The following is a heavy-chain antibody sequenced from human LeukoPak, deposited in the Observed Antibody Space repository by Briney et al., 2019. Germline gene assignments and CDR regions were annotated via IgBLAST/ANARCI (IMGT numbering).Heavy chain of an antibody. V-gene: IGHV3-23*01. CDR2: ISNDGGGT. CDR3: AKGSSGYFVDL. CDR1: GFIFNNYG. Sequence: GGSLKLSCAASGFIFNNYGLIWVRQAPGKGLEWVSAISNDGGGTNYADFVKGRFTISRDNSKNTLFLQMNSLRAEDTALYYCAKGSSGYFVDLWGQGTLVTVSS. D-gene: IGHD3-22*01. J-gene: IGHJ5*02.